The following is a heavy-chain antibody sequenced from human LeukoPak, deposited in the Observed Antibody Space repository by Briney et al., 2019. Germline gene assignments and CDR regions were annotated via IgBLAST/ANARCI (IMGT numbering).Heavy chain of an antibody. CDR3: ARTSRGGWGPMNYFDY. V-gene: IGHV4-34*01. CDR2: INHSGST. CDR1: GGSFSGYY. D-gene: IGHD7-27*01. J-gene: IGHJ4*02. Sequence: SETLSLTCAVYGGSFSGYYWSWIRQPPGKGLEWIGEINHSGSTNYNPSLKSRITISVDTSKNQFSLKLSSATAADTAVYYCARTSRGGWGPMNYFDYWGQGTPVTVSS.